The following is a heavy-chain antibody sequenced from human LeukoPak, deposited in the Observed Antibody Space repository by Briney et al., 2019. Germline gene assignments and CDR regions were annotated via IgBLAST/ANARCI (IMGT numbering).Heavy chain of an antibody. V-gene: IGHV1-24*01. J-gene: IGHJ4*02. CDR1: GYTLTELS. CDR3: ATTYSSSNTRDFDY. CDR2: FDPEDGET. Sequence: ASVKVSCKVSGYTLTELSMHWLRQAPGKGLEWMGGFDPEDGETIYAQKFQGRVTMTEDTSTDTAYMELSSLRSEDTAVYYCATTYSSSNTRDFDYWGQGTLVTVSS. D-gene: IGHD6-6*01.